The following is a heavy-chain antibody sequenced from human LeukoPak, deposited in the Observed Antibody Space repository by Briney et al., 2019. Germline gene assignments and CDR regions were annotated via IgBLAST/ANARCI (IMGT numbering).Heavy chain of an antibody. CDR2: IYTSGST. CDR1: GGSISSYY. Sequence: SETLSLTCTVSGGSISSYYWSWIRQPPGKGLEWIGRIYTSGSTNYNPSLKSRVTMSVDTSKNQFSLKLSSVTAADTAVYYCARDLCSSTSCYFDYWGQGTLVTVSS. CDR3: ARDLCSSTSCYFDY. D-gene: IGHD2-2*01. V-gene: IGHV4-4*07. J-gene: IGHJ4*02.